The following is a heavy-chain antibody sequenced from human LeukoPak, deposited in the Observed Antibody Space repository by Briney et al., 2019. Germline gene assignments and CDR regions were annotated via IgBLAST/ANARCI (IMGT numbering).Heavy chain of an antibody. CDR3: ARHSDWRFDY. CDR1: GYSFTSYW. CDR2: IYPADSDT. V-gene: IGHV5-51*01. Sequence: GESLKISCKGSGYSFTSYWIAWVRQMPWKCLEWMGIIYPADSDTRYSPSFQGQVTISADKSISTAYLQWSSLKASDTAMYYCARHSDWRFDYWGQGTLVTVSS. D-gene: IGHD3-9*01. J-gene: IGHJ4*02.